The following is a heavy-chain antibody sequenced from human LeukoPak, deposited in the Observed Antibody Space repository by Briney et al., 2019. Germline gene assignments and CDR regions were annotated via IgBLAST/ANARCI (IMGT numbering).Heavy chain of an antibody. CDR3: ARDPVPDGMDV. CDR1: GFTFSSYE. Sequence: GGSLRLSCAASGFTFSSYEMNWVRQAPGKGLEWVSYISSRGTTTYYADSVKGRFTISRDNAKNSLYLQMNSLRAEDTAVYYCARDPVPDGMDVWGQGTTVTVSS. J-gene: IGHJ6*02. CDR2: ISSRGTTT. V-gene: IGHV3-48*03.